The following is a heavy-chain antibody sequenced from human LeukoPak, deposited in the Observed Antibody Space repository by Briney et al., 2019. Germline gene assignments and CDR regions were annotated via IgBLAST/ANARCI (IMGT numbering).Heavy chain of an antibody. CDR3: AREFDS. Sequence: SDTLSLTCIVSGGSLSSWYWSWLRQPAGKVLEWIGRIYSSGNTNYNPSLKSRLTMSVDTSKNQSSLKLTSVTAADTAVYYCAREFDSWGQGSLVTVSS. CDR2: IYSSGNT. J-gene: IGHJ4*02. CDR1: GGSLSSWY. V-gene: IGHV4-4*07.